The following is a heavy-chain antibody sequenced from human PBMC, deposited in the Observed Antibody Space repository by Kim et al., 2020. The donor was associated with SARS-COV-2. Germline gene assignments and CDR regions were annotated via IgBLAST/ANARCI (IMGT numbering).Heavy chain of an antibody. J-gene: IGHJ2*01. CDR1: GGSVNTYY. CDR3: ARGDYYGSRGGYFDV. Sequence: SETLSLTCVVSGGSVNTYYWSWFRQPPGKGLEWIGYIYYNGISNYSPSLESRVTISVDLSENRFSLRLASVTAADPAVYFCARGDYYGSRGGYFDVWGRG. V-gene: IGHV4-59*02. D-gene: IGHD3-10*01. CDR2: IYYNGIS.